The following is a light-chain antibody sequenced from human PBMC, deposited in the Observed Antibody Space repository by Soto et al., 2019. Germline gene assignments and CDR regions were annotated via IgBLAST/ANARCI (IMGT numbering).Light chain of an antibody. CDR1: QGIISY. Sequence: DIQLTQSPSFLSASVGDRVTINCRASQGIISYLAWYQQKPGKAPKLLISAASTLQSTVPSRFRGSGSGTEFTLTISSLQPEDFATYYCQQLYRYPLTFGEGTKVEI. CDR2: AAS. CDR3: QQLYRYPLT. J-gene: IGKJ4*01. V-gene: IGKV1-9*01.